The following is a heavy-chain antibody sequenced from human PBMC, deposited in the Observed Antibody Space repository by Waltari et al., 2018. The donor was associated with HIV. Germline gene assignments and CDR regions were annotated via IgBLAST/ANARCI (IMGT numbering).Heavy chain of an antibody. V-gene: IGHV3-23*01. CDR1: GFTFSSYA. CDR2: ISGSGGST. CDR3: AASSGYYYDAFDI. Sequence: EVQLLESGGGLVQPGGSLRLSCAASGFTFSSYAMSWVRQAPGKGREWVSAISGSGGSTYYADSVKGRFTISRDNSKNTLYLQMNSLRAEDTAVYYCAASSGYYYDAFDIWGQGTMVTVSS. D-gene: IGHD3-22*01. J-gene: IGHJ3*02.